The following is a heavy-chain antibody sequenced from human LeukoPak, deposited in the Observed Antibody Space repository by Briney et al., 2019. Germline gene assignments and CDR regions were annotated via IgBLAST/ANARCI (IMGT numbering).Heavy chain of an antibody. CDR2: ITNAGDRT. J-gene: IGHJ6*03. Sequence: GGSLRLSCAVSGLTFKTYHITGVRQDPAKGLVWVVGITNAGDRTDYKDSVKGRFTISRDNSKNKFFLQVNSVTADYTAVYHCAKGHQWFARQADYYYMDVWGNGTTVTVSS. CDR1: GLTFKTYH. V-gene: IGHV3-23*01. D-gene: IGHD3-10*01. CDR3: AKGHQWFARQADYYYMDV.